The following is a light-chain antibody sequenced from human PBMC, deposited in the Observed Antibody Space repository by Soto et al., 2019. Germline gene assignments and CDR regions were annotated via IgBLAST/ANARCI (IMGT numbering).Light chain of an antibody. J-gene: IGKJ1*01. CDR3: RLDYAYFWA. CDR1: QGIRSA. CDR2: AAS. V-gene: IGKV1-6*01. Sequence: AIQVTQSPSSLSASVGDRVTITCRTSQGIRSALGWYQQKPGKVPKLLIYAASTLQSGVPSRFSGRGDGRDFTLTISSMQPEDFATYYCRLDYAYFWALGQGTKV.